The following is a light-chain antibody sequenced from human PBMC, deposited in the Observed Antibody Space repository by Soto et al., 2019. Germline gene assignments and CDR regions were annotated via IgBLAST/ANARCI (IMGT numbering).Light chain of an antibody. CDR2: DAS. J-gene: IGKJ4*02. CDR1: QSVGSS. CDR3: QQRSRSRT. V-gene: IGKV3-11*01. Sequence: EIVLTQSPDTLSLSPGGRATLSCRASQSVGSSLAWYQQKPGQAPRLLIYDASNRPTGIPARFSSSGSGTAVSLTTSSLEPEYSAVYFCQQRSRSRTFGGGTKVVIK.